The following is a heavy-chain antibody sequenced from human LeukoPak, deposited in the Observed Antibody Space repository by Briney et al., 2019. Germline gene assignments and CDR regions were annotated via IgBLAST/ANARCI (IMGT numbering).Heavy chain of an antibody. CDR1: GYTFTSYD. CDR3: ARDSSDH. D-gene: IGHD3-22*01. Sequence: ASVKVSCKASGYTFTSYDINWVRQATGQGLEWMGWMNPNSGNTGYAQKFQGRVTMTTDTSTSTAYMELRSLRSDDTAVYYCARDSSDHWGQGTLVTVSS. V-gene: IGHV1-8*01. CDR2: MNPNSGNT. J-gene: IGHJ4*02.